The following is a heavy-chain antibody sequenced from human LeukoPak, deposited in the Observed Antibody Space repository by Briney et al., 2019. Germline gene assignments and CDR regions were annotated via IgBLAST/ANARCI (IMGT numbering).Heavy chain of an antibody. CDR2: IIPMSEIK. D-gene: IGHD2-2*01. CDR1: GGTFSSYA. J-gene: IGHJ4*02. CDR3: TRPRYCSSTNCPFDY. Sequence: ASVKVSCKASGGTFSSYAISWVRQAPGQGLEWMGGIIPMSEIKNYAQKFQGRVTITADESTSTAYMELTNLRSEDTAVYYCTRPRYCSSTNCPFDYWGQGTLVTVSS. V-gene: IGHV1-69*13.